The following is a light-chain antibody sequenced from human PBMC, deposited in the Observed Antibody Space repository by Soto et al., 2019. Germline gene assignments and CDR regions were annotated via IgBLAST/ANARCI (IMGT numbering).Light chain of an antibody. CDR3: CSYAGSYSWV. Sequence: QSALTQPFSVAGSPGQSVTISCTGTSSDVGAYNYVSWYQHHPGKAPKVMIYDVSERPSGVPDRFSGSKSDNKASLTISGLQAEDEADYYCCSYAGSYSWVFGGGTKLTVL. V-gene: IGLV2-11*01. CDR1: SSDVGAYNY. CDR2: DVS. J-gene: IGLJ3*02.